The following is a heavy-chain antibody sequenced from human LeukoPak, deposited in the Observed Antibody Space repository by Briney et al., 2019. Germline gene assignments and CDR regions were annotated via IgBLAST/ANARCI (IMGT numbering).Heavy chain of an antibody. CDR2: THYTGNT. CDR3: AKWSSSLRAFVF. V-gene: IGHV4-59*08. J-gene: IGHJ4*02. D-gene: IGHD2-15*01. Sequence: SETLSLTCSVSGDYINNYYWNWIRQPPGKELEWIGYTHYTGNTKSNPSLKSRVTTSVDTSKSQFSLKLTSVTAADTAVYYCAKWSSSLRAFVFWGQGILVIVSS. CDR1: GDYINNYY.